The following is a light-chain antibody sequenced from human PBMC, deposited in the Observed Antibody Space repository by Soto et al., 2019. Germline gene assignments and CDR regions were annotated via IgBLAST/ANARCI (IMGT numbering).Light chain of an antibody. CDR2: LGS. J-gene: IGKJ3*01. Sequence: IVMTQSPLSLPVTPGEPASISCRSSQSLLHSNGYNYLDWYLQKPGQSPQLLIYLGSNRASGVPDGFSGSGSGTDFTLKISSVEAEDVGVYYCMQALQTPFTFGPGTKVEIK. V-gene: IGKV2-28*01. CDR3: MQALQTPFT. CDR1: QSLLHSNGYNY.